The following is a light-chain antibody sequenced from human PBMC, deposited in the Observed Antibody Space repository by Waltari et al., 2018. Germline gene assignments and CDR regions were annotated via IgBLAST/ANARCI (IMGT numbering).Light chain of an antibody. Sequence: QSVLTQPPSASGTPGQRVTIPCSGSASNIRGNLVNWYQQLPGKAPKLLIYRSDQRPSGVPDRFSGSKTGTSASLAISGLQSDDEADYFCASWDDSLNGHWVFGGGTKVTVL. CDR3: ASWDDSLNGHWV. CDR1: ASNIRGNL. V-gene: IGLV1-44*01. J-gene: IGLJ3*02. CDR2: RSD.